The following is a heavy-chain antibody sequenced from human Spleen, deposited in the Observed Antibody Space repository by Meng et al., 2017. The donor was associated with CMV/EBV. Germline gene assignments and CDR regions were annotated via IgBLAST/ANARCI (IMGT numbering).Heavy chain of an antibody. CDR3: ARGLRYSSSWYCY. D-gene: IGHD6-13*01. Sequence: SETLSLTCTVSGGSISSNDYSWDWIRQPPGKGLEWIGEINHSGSTNYNPSLRSRVTISVDTSKNQFSLKLSSVTAADTAVYYCARGLRYSSSWYCYWGQGTLVTVSS. CDR1: GGSISSNDYS. J-gene: IGHJ4*02. V-gene: IGHV4-39*07. CDR2: INHSGST.